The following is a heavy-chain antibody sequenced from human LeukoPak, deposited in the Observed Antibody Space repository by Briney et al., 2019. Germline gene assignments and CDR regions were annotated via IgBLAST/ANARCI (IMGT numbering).Heavy chain of an antibody. Sequence: GGSLRLSCAASGFTFSNFPMSWVRQAPGKGLEWVSTISDSGGSTYYADSVRGRFTISRDNSKNTLYLQMNSLRAEDTALYYCARGVTWEVATIWREWLYEYWGQGTLVIVSS. CDR3: ARGVTWEVATIWREWLYEY. V-gene: IGHV3-23*01. CDR1: GFTFSNFP. J-gene: IGHJ4*02. D-gene: IGHD5-24*01. CDR2: ISDSGGST.